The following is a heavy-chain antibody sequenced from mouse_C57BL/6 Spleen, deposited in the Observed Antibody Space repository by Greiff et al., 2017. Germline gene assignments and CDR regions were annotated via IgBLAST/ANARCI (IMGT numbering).Heavy chain of an antibody. Sequence: EVMLVESGEGLVKPGGSLKLSCAASGFTFSSYAMSWVRQTPEKRLEWVAYISSGGDYIYYADTVKGRFTISRDNARNTLYLQMSSLKSEDTAMYYCTRVGYGSSLFFDYWGQGTTLTVSS. CDR1: GFTFSSYA. D-gene: IGHD1-1*01. CDR2: ISSGGDYI. CDR3: TRVGYGSSLFFDY. V-gene: IGHV5-9-1*02. J-gene: IGHJ2*01.